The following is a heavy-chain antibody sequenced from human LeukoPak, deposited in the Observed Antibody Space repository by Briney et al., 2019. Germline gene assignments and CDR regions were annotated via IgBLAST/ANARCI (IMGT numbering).Heavy chain of an antibody. CDR2: IKDDGATT. CDR1: GLTFSNFP. D-gene: IGHD2-2*01. J-gene: IGHJ4*02. CDR3: ATQSSTLVVVISPFDY. Sequence: PGGSLRLSCAASGLTFSNFPMHWVRQAPGKGLEWVALIKDDGATTNYADSVRGRFTISRDNSKSTVYLQMNSLKPDDTAVYYCATQSSTLVVVISPFDYWGQGTLVTVSS. V-gene: IGHV3-30*02.